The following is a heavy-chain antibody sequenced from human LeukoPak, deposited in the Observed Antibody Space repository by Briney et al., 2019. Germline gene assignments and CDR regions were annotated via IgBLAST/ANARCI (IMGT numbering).Heavy chain of an antibody. D-gene: IGHD3-22*01. CDR3: TRGFYYYDSSTFDY. Sequence: GRSLRLSCTASGFTFGDYAMSWVRQAPGKGLEWVGFIRSKAYGGTTEYAASVKGRFTISRDDSKSIAYLQMNSLKTEDTPVYYCTRGFYYYDSSTFDYWGQGTLVTVSS. J-gene: IGHJ4*02. V-gene: IGHV3-49*04. CDR2: IRSKAYGGTT. CDR1: GFTFGDYA.